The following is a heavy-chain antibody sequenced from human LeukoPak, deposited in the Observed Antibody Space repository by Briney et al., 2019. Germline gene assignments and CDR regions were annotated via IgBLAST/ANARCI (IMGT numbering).Heavy chain of an antibody. CDR2: ISSSSSYI. J-gene: IGHJ6*02. CDR1: GFTFSSYS. CDR3: ARARPPYCSSTSCYAGLYYYYGMDV. V-gene: IGHV3-21*01. D-gene: IGHD2-2*01. Sequence: GGSLRLSCAASGFTFSSYSMNWVRQAPGKGLEWVSSISSSSSYIYYADSVKGRFTISRDNAKNSLYLQMNSLRAEDTAVYYCARARPPYCSSTSCYAGLYYYYGMDVWGQGTTVTVPS.